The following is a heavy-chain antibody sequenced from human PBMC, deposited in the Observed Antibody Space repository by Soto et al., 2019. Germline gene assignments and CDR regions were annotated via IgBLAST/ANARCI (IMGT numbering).Heavy chain of an antibody. CDR2: ISGSGGST. J-gene: IGHJ5*02. Sequence: PGGSLRLSCAASGFTFSSYAMSWVRQAPGKGLEWVSAISGSGGSTYYADSVKGRFTISRDNSKNTLYLQMNSLRAEDTAVYYCAKSSRQIVVVPAATNPPWFDPWGQGTLVTVSS. CDR3: AKSSRQIVVVPAATNPPWFDP. V-gene: IGHV3-23*01. D-gene: IGHD2-2*01. CDR1: GFTFSSYA.